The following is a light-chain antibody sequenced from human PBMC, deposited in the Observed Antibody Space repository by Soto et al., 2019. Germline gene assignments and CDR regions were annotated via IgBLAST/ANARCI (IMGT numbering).Light chain of an antibody. CDR2: DAS. Sequence: EIVFTQSPATLSLSPGERATLSCRASQSVSSSYLAWYQQKPGQAPRLLIYDASNRATGIPARFSGSGSGTDFTLTISSLEPEDFAVYYCQQRNNWPPTFGGGTKVDIK. CDR1: QSVSSSY. CDR3: QQRNNWPPT. J-gene: IGKJ4*01. V-gene: IGKV3-11*01.